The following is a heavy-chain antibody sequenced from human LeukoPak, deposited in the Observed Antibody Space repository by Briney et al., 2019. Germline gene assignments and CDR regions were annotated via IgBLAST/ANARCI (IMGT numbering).Heavy chain of an antibody. V-gene: IGHV3-21*01. Sequence: GGSLRLSCAASGFTFSSYSMNWVRQAPGKGLEWVSSISSSSSYIYYADSVKGRFTISRDNAKNSLYLQMNSLRAEDTAVYYCARGNCGGDCYDAFDIWGQGTMVTVSS. CDR3: ARGNCGGDCYDAFDI. CDR1: GFTFSSYS. CDR2: ISSSSSYI. D-gene: IGHD2-21*02. J-gene: IGHJ3*02.